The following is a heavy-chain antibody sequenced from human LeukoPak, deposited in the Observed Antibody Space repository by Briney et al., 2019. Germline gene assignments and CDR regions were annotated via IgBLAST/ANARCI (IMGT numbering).Heavy chain of an antibody. J-gene: IGHJ5*02. V-gene: IGHV3-74*01. CDR3: ARAVAGTHWLDP. CDR1: GFTFSSCW. CDR2: INSDGSST. D-gene: IGHD6-19*01. Sequence: TGGSLRLSCAASGFTFSSCWMHWVRQAPGKGLVWVSRINSDGSSTSYADSVKGRFTVSRDNAKDTLYLQMNSLRAEDTAVYYCARAVAGTHWLDPWGQGTLVTVSS.